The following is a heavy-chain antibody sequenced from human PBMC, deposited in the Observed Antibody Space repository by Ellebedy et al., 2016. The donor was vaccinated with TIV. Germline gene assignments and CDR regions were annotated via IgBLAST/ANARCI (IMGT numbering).Heavy chain of an antibody. V-gene: IGHV1-46*04. CDR3: ARAWRDGYNFPLGDY. Sequence: AASVKVSCKASGYTFTSYYMHWARQAPGQGREWMGIINPRGGSTKYVQQLQGRVTMTRDTSTSTVYMELRSLRSDDTAVHYCARAWRDGYNFPLGDYWGQGTLVTVSS. CDR2: INPRGGST. CDR1: GYTFTSYY. D-gene: IGHD5-24*01. J-gene: IGHJ4*02.